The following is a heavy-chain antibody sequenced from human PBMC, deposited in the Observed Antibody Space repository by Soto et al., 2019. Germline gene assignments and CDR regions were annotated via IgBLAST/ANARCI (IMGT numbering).Heavy chain of an antibody. Sequence: SETLSLTCTVSDDSITSSTFYWGWIRQSPGKGLEWIGSIYFSGNTYYNPSLKSRVTISVDTSKNQFSLNLNSVTAADTSVYYCARHPLHRVGASISAFDIWGQGTVVTVSS. CDR3: ARHPLHRVGASISAFDI. J-gene: IGHJ3*02. V-gene: IGHV4-39*01. CDR2: IYFSGNT. D-gene: IGHD1-26*01. CDR1: DDSITSSTFY.